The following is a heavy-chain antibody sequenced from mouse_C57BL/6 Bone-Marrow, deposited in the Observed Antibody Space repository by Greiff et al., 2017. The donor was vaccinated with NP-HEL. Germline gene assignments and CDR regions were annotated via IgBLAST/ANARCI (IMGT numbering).Heavy chain of an antibody. J-gene: IGHJ2*01. D-gene: IGHD1-1*01. V-gene: IGHV1-82*01. Sequence: QVQLQQSGPELVKPGASVKISCKASGYAFSSSWMNWVKQRPGKGLEWIGRIYPGDGDTNYNGKFKGKATLTADKSSSTAYMQRSSLTSEDSAVYFCARRGYGSSIDYWGQGTTLTVSS. CDR3: ARRGYGSSIDY. CDR1: GYAFSSSW. CDR2: IYPGDGDT.